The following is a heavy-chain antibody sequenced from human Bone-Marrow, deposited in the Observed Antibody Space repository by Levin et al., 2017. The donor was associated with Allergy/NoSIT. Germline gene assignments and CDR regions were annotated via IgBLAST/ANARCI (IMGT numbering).Heavy chain of an antibody. CDR3: ARVHQWGWLQFWGYGFDY. D-gene: IGHD5-24*01. Sequence: SETLSLTCTVSGGSISSSSYYWGWIRQPPGKGLEWIGSIYYSGSTYYNPSLKSRVTISVDTSKNQFSLKLSSVTAADTAVYYCARVHQWGWLQFWGYGFDYWGQGTLVTVSS. V-gene: IGHV4-39*07. CDR1: GGSISSSSYY. J-gene: IGHJ4*02. CDR2: IYYSGST.